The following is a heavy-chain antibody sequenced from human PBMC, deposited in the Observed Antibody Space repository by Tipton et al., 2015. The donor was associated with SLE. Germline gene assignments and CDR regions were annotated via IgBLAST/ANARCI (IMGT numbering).Heavy chain of an antibody. CDR2: MNTESTTV. CDR1: GFTFSSSW. V-gene: IGHV3-74*01. J-gene: IGHJ4*02. CDR3: ARGGLEPVDY. D-gene: IGHD5-24*01. Sequence: SLRLSCATSGFTFSSSWMHWFRQAPGTGPVWVSRMNTESTTVNYADSVRGRFSLSRDNAKSTLYLVLSSLRVEDTGVYFCARGGLEPVDYWGQGTLVTVSS.